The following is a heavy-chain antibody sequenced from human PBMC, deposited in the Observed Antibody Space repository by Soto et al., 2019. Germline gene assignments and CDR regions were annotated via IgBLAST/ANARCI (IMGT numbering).Heavy chain of an antibody. D-gene: IGHD6-13*01. CDR3: AKSLLRRQQLVTVDY. Sequence: QVQLVESGGGVVQPGRSLRLSCAASGFTFSSYGMHWVRQAPGKGLEWVAVISYDGSNKYYADSVKGRFTISRDNSKNTLYLQMTSLRAEDTAVHYCAKSLLRRQQLVTVDYWGQGTLVTVSS. CDR2: ISYDGSNK. CDR1: GFTFSSYG. J-gene: IGHJ4*02. V-gene: IGHV3-30*18.